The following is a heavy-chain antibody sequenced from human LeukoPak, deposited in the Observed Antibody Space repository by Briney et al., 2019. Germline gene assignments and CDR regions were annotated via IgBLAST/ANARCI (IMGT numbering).Heavy chain of an antibody. CDR2: INPNSGGT. D-gene: IGHD3-10*01. CDR3: ARVYGDHYGSGVIDY. CDR1: GYTFTDYY. J-gene: IGHJ4*02. Sequence: ASVKVSCEASGYTFTDYYMHWVRQAPGQGLEWMGWINPNSGGTNYAQRFQGRVTMTRDTSISTAYMELSRLRSDDTAGYYCARVYGDHYGSGVIDYWGQGTLVTVSS. V-gene: IGHV1-2*02.